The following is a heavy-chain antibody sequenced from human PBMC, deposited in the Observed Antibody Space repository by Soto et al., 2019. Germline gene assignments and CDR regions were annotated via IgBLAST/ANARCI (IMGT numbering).Heavy chain of an antibody. J-gene: IGHJ4*02. Sequence: EVQLLESGGGLVQPGGSLRLSCAASGFIFSSYAINWVRQAPGKGLEWVSGIFGSGGSRNYADSVKGRFTISRDNSKNTVYLQMNSLRVDDTAVYYCAKEGRGTTVTTNVDYWGLGPLVTVSS. CDR3: AKEGRGTTVTTNVDY. D-gene: IGHD4-17*01. CDR2: IFGSGGSR. CDR1: GFIFSSYA. V-gene: IGHV3-23*01.